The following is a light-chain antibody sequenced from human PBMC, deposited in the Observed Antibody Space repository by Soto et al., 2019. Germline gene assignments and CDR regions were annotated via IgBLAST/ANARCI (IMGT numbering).Light chain of an antibody. Sequence: IVMTQSPATLSVSPGERATLSCRASQSVSSDLAWYHQTPGQAPRLLIYGASTRATGIPARFSGSGSGTDFTLTISRLEPEDFAVYYCQQYGSSPLSTFGQGTKVDI. CDR3: QQYGSSPLST. J-gene: IGKJ1*01. CDR1: QSVSSD. CDR2: GAS. V-gene: IGKV3-20*01.